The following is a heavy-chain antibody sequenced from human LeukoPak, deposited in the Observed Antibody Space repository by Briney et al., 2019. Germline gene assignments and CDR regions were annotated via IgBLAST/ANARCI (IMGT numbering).Heavy chain of an antibody. CDR3: VRHGRQRLSDAFDI. Sequence: GESLKISCRGSGSSFTTYWIGWVRQMPGKGLEWMGIIYPGDSDTRYSPSFQGQVTISADKSISTAYLQWSSLKASDTGMYYCVRHGRQRLSDAFDIWGQGTMVTVSS. J-gene: IGHJ3*02. CDR1: GSSFTTYW. CDR2: IYPGDSDT. V-gene: IGHV5-51*01. D-gene: IGHD1-1*01.